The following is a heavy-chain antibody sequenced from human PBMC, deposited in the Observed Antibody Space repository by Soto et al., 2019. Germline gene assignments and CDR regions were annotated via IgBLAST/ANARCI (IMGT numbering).Heavy chain of an antibody. CDR3: WKGFRRTKNSWSGYFCFDD. V-gene: IGHV3-30*18. CDR1: GFTFSSYG. CDR2: ISYDGSNK. Sequence: GGSLRLSCAASGFTFSSYGMHWVRQAPGKGLEWVAVISYDGSNKYYADSVKGRFTISRDNSKNTLYLQMNSLRAEDTAVYYCWKGFRRTKNSWSGYFCFDDWGQGTLVTVSS. D-gene: IGHD3-3*01. J-gene: IGHJ4*02.